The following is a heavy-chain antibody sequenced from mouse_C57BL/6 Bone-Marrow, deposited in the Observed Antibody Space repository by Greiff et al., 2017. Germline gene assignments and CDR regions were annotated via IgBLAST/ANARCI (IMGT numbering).Heavy chain of an antibody. D-gene: IGHD1-1*01. V-gene: IGHV1-19*01. CDR1: GYTFTDYY. CDR3: ARYYYGSSSWFAY. Sequence: VQLQQSGPVLVKPGASVKMSCKASGYTFTDYYMNWVKQSHGKSLEWIGVINPYNGGTSYNQKFKGKATLTVDKSSSPAYMELNSLTYEDSAVYYCARYYYGSSSWFAYWGQGTLVTVSA. J-gene: IGHJ3*01. CDR2: INPYNGGT.